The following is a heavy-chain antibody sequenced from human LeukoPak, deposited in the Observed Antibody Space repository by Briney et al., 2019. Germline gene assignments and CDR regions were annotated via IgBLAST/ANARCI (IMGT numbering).Heavy chain of an antibody. CDR1: GYTLTELS. CDR2: FDPEDGET. D-gene: IGHD3-10*01. V-gene: IGHV1-24*01. Sequence: ASVKVSCKVSGYTLTELSMHWVRQAPGKGLEWMGGFDPEDGETIYAQKFQGRVTMTEDTSTDTAYMELSSLRSEDTAVYYCATYNRWGPRSYYNSRYYYYMDVWGKGTTVTVSS. CDR3: ATYNRWGPRSYYNSRYYYYMDV. J-gene: IGHJ6*03.